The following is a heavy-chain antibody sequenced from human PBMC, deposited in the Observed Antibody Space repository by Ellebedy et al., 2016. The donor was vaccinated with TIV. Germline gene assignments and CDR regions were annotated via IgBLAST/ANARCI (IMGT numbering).Heavy chain of an antibody. V-gene: IGHV1-69*13. D-gene: IGHD1-26*01. Sequence: AASVKVSCKASGGTFSNYVIDWVRRAPGQGLEWMGRIIPIVGTANYAQKFQGRVTITAVHSTSTAYMELSSLTSHDTAIYYCVRAPSVGATGYFDYWGQGTLVTVSS. CDR1: GGTFSNYV. CDR3: VRAPSVGATGYFDY. CDR2: IIPIVGTA. J-gene: IGHJ4*02.